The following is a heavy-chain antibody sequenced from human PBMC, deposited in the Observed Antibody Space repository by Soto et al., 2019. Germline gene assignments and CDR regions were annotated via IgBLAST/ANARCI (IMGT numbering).Heavy chain of an antibody. D-gene: IGHD4-4*01. CDR2: IYYSGST. CDR3: ARVSDYSKDY. J-gene: IGHJ4*02. Sequence: SETLSLTCTVSGGSISSGDYYWSWIRQPPGKGLEWIGYIYYSGSTYYNPSLKSRVTISVDTSKNQFSPKLSSVTTADTAVYYCARVSDYSKDYWGQGTLVTVSS. V-gene: IGHV4-30-4*01. CDR1: GGSISSGDYY.